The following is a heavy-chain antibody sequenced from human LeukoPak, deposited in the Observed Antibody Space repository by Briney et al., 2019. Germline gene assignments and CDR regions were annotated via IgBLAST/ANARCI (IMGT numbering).Heavy chain of an antibody. CDR3: AKDPYGTRYFDY. D-gene: IGHD2-2*01. V-gene: IGHV3-23*01. Sequence: GGSLRLSCAASELTFSRHALSWVRQAPGKGLEWVSSLSGSGYNTYYADSVKGRFTISRDNSENTVYLQMNSLRAEDTAVYYCAKDPYGTRYFDYWGQGTLVTVSS. CDR2: LSGSGYNT. CDR1: ELTFSRHA. J-gene: IGHJ4*02.